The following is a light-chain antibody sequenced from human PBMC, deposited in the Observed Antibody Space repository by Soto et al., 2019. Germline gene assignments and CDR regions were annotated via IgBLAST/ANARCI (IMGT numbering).Light chain of an antibody. CDR3: QQLNSYPIT. Sequence: DIQMTQSPSSLSASVANRVTITCRASQSISTYLNWYQKKPGKAPNLLIYDASRLQSGVPSRFSGSGSGTEFTLTINSLQPEDFATYYCQQLNSYPITFGQGTRLEIK. J-gene: IGKJ5*01. CDR1: QSISTY. CDR2: DAS. V-gene: IGKV1-17*01.